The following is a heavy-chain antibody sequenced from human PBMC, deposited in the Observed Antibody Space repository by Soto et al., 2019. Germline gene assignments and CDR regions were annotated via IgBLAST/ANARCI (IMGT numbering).Heavy chain of an antibody. J-gene: IGHJ1*01. CDR2: INADSGDR. Sequence: QAHLVQSGAEVRKPGASVKVSCQAVEHTSTIYYIQWVRQARGHGLEWMVWINADSGDRTYAEDCRCRVIYTRATSSRTFQKEPRRFRIVDTAMDDSATRNYDNLIGYVPIWGQATLITVSS. CDR1: EHTSTIYY. V-gene: IGHV1-2*02. D-gene: IGHD3-9*01. CDR3: ATRNYDNLIGYVPI.